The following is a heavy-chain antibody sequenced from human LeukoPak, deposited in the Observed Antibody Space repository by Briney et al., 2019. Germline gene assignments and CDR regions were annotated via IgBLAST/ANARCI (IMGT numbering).Heavy chain of an antibody. V-gene: IGHV4-34*01. CDR1: GGSISSYY. D-gene: IGHD2-15*01. CDR2: INHSEST. J-gene: IGHJ4*02. CDR3: ARDCSGGSCCFDY. Sequence: SETLSLTCTVSGGSISSYYWSWIRQPPGKGLEWIGEINHSESTNYNPSLKSRVTISVDTSKNQFSLKLNSVTAADTAVYYCARDCSGGSCCFDYWGQGTLVTVSS.